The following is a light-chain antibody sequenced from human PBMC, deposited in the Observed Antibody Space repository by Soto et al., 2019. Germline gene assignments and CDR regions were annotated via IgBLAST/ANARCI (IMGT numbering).Light chain of an antibody. Sequence: EIVLTQSPGTLCLSAGDRGTLSCRASHNLGRLYLAWFQQKSVQSPRLLIYSASRGPTGTPDRFTGSGSGTDFTLPINRVDPENFAVFFCQQYAASPRPFAQGPKV. V-gene: IGKV3-20*01. J-gene: IGKJ1*01. CDR3: QQYAASPRP. CDR1: HNLGRLY. CDR2: SAS.